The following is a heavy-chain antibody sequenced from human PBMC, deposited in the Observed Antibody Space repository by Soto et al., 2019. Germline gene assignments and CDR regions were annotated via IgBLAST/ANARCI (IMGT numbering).Heavy chain of an antibody. Sequence: QVQLVQSGAEVKEPGASVKVSCQASGYAFSNNDISWVRQATGQGLEWMGWMNPNSGNGGYGQKFQGRVTMTRDTSTSTAYMELSSLASDDTAIYYCVRMATSGTLNWFDPWGQGTLVTVSS. CDR1: GYAFSNND. J-gene: IGHJ5*02. CDR2: MNPNSGNG. CDR3: VRMATSGTLNWFDP. V-gene: IGHV1-8*01.